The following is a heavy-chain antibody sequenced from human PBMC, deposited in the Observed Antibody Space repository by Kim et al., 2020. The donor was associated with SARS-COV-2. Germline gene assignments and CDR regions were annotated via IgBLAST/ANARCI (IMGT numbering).Heavy chain of an antibody. J-gene: IGHJ4*02. CDR3: ARDQDPKWLGVDY. CDR2: ISSSSSYI. V-gene: IGHV3-21*01. Sequence: GGSLRLSCAASGFTFSSYSMNWVRQAPGKGLEWVSSISSSSSYIYYADSVKGRFTISRDNAKNSLYLQMNSLRAEDTAVYYCARDQDPKWLGVDYWGQGTLVTVSS. D-gene: IGHD6-19*01. CDR1: GFTFSSYS.